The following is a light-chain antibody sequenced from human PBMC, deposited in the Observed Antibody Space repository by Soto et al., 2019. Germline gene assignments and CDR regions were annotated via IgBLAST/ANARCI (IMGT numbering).Light chain of an antibody. Sequence: DIQMTQSPSTLSASVGDRVTITCRASQSVSNWLAWYQQKPGKAPKLLIYDASSLESGVPSRFSGSGSGTEFTLTISCLQPDDFATYSCQQYNGYSRTFDQGTKVEIK. J-gene: IGKJ1*01. CDR2: DAS. CDR3: QQYNGYSRT. CDR1: QSVSNW. V-gene: IGKV1-5*01.